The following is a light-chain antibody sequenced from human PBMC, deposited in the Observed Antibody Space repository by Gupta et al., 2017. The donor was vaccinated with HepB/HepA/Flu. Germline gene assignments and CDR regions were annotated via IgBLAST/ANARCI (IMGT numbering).Light chain of an antibody. V-gene: IGKV3-20*01. CDR1: QSVSGSY. Sequence: EIVLTQSPGTLSLSPGERATLSCRASQSVSGSYLAWYQQKPGQAPRLLIYGASSRATGIPDRFSGSGSGTDFTLTISRLEPEDIAVYYCQQYGSSPPYTFGQGTKLEIK. J-gene: IGKJ2*01. CDR2: GAS. CDR3: QQYGSSPPYT.